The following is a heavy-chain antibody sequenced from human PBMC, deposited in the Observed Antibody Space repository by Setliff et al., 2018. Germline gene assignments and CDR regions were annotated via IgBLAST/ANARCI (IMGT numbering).Heavy chain of an antibody. J-gene: IGHJ3*01. Sequence: AASLKISCTASGYIFTNYWIGWVRQMHGKGLEWMGVIYPGDSDTRYSPSFQGQVTISADKSINTAYLQWSSLKASDTAIYYCTRHEDRNKCTSSSCYRENDAFDVWGQGAMVTVSS. CDR2: IYPGDSDT. CDR1: GYIFTNYW. V-gene: IGHV5-51*01. D-gene: IGHD2-2*01. CDR3: TRHEDRNKCTSSSCYRENDAFDV.